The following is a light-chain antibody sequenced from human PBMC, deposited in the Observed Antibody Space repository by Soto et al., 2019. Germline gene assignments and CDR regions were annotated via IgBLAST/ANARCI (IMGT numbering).Light chain of an antibody. CDR2: DVS. CDR3: SSYTSSSTLLYV. CDR1: SSDVGGYNY. J-gene: IGLJ1*01. V-gene: IGLV2-14*03. Sequence: QSVLTQPASMSGSPGQSITISCTGTSSDVGGYNYVSWYQQHPGKAPKLMIYDVSNRPSGVSNRFSGSKSGNTASLTISGLQAEDEADYYCSSYTSSSTLLYVFGTGTKLT.